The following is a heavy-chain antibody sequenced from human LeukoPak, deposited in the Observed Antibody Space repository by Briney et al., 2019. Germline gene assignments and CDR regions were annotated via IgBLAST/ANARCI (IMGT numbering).Heavy chain of an antibody. J-gene: IGHJ5*02. CDR3: ARSIAAAGPTFDP. CDR2: IYYSGNT. CDR1: GGSISGYY. D-gene: IGHD6-13*01. V-gene: IGHV4-59*01. Sequence: SETLSLTCTVSGGSISGYYWSWIRQPPGKGLEWIGYIYYSGNTNYNPSLKSRVTISVDTSKNQFSLKLSSVTAADTAVYYCARSIAAAGPTFDPWGQGTLVTVSS.